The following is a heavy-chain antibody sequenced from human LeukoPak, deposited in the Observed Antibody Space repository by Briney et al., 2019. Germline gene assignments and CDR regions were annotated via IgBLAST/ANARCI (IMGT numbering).Heavy chain of an antibody. J-gene: IGHJ4*02. V-gene: IGHV4-59*01. CDR3: ARGLNRNDYGDYGY. Sequence: SETLSLTCTVSGGSISTYYWTWIRQPPGKGLEWIGYIYHTGSTSYNPSLKGRVTISVDTSKNQFSLKLSSVTAADTAVYYCARGLNRNDYGDYGYWGQGTLVTVSS. CDR2: IYHTGST. D-gene: IGHD4-17*01. CDR1: GGSISTYY.